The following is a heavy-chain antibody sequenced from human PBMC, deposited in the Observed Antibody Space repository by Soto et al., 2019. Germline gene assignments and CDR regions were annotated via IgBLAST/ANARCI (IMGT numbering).Heavy chain of an antibody. J-gene: IGHJ3*02. Sequence: GGSLRLSCAASGFTFSSYGMHWVRQAPGKGLEWVAVISYDGSNKYYADSVKGRFTISRDNSKNTLYLQMNSLRAEDTAVYYCAKSNGGRGKPSTTKGRVVGAFDIWGQGTMVTVSS. D-gene: IGHD2-8*01. CDR3: AKSNGGRGKPSTTKGRVVGAFDI. V-gene: IGHV3-30*18. CDR1: GFTFSSYG. CDR2: ISYDGSNK.